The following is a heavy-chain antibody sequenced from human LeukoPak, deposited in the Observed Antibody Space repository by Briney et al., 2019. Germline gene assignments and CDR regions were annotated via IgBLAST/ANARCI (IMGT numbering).Heavy chain of an antibody. CDR1: GFTFDDYG. V-gene: IGHV3-20*04. CDR3: AKDPGYSYGYSYAFDI. D-gene: IGHD5-18*01. CDR2: INWNGGST. Sequence: PGGSLRLSCAASGFTFDDYGMSWVRQAPGKGLEWVSGINWNGGSTGYADSVKGRFTISRDNAKNSLYLQMNSLRAEDTAVYYCAKDPGYSYGYSYAFDIWGQGTMVTVSS. J-gene: IGHJ3*02.